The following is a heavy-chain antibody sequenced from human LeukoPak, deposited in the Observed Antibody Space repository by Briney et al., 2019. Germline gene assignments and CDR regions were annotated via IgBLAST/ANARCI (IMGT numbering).Heavy chain of an antibody. CDR2: INPTGGST. V-gene: IGHV1-46*01. CDR3: ATETSGSYRRWFDP. D-gene: IGHD1-26*01. J-gene: IGHJ5*02. CDR1: GYTFTSYY. Sequence: ASVKVSCKASGYTFTSYYMHWVRQAPGQGLEWMGLINPTGGSTGYAQKFQGRVTMTEDTSTDTAYMELSSLRSEDTAVYYCATETSGSYRRWFDPWGQGTLVTVSS.